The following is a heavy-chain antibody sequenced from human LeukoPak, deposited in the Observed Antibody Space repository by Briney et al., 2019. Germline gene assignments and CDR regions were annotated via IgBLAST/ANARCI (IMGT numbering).Heavy chain of an antibody. CDR3: ARSKAHLSTSWYGTWFDP. CDR2: IDWNGGGT. Sequence: GGSLRLSCAASGFTFDDYDMSWVRQAPGKGLEWVSGIDWNGGGTGYADSVKGRFTISRDNAKNSLYLQMNSLRAEDTAVYYCARSKAHLSTSWYGTWFDPWGQGTLVTVSS. J-gene: IGHJ5*02. CDR1: GFTFDDYD. V-gene: IGHV3-20*04. D-gene: IGHD2-2*01.